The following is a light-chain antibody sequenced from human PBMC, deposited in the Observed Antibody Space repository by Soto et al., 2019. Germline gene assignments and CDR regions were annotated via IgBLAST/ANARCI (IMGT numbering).Light chain of an antibody. Sequence: DIPMTQSPSSLPASVGDRVTITCQASQDINNLLNWYQQKPGKAPKLLIYDVSNLEAGVPSRFSGSASGAHFTFTITSLQPEDFATYYCQQYHHVPYTFGQGTKVEIK. V-gene: IGKV1-33*01. CDR1: QDINNL. J-gene: IGKJ2*01. CDR2: DVS. CDR3: QQYHHVPYT.